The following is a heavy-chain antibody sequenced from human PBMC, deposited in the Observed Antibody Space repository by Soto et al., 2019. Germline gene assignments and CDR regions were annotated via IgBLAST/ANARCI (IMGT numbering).Heavy chain of an antibody. J-gene: IGHJ5*02. CDR3: AKDARPSS. V-gene: IGHV3-23*01. CDR1: GFAFSSYA. Sequence: EVQLLESGGGLVQPGGSLRLSCAASGFAFSSYAMSWVRQAPGKGLEWVSTIGETGGRTYYTDYVKGRFTIYRDTSKNTLYLKMNSLRAEDTALYYCAKDARPSSWGQGTLVTVS. CDR2: IGETGGRT.